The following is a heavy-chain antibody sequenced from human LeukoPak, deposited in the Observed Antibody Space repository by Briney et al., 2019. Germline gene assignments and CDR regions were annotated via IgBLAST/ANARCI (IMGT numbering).Heavy chain of an antibody. Sequence: PGGSLRLSCAGSGFTFDDYAMHWVRQAPGKGLEWVSGISWNSDTIGYADSVKGRFTISRDNAKNSLYLQMNSLRPEDTALYYCVKEELLRYFQYWGQGTLVTVSS. J-gene: IGHJ1*01. CDR3: VKEELLRYFQY. CDR2: ISWNSDTI. V-gene: IGHV3-9*01. CDR1: GFTFDDYA. D-gene: IGHD1-7*01.